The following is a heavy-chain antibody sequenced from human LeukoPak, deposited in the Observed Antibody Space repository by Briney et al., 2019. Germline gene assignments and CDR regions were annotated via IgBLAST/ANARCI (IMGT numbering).Heavy chain of an antibody. D-gene: IGHD6-19*01. CDR1: GYTFTNYG. Sequence: ASVTVSFKASGYTFTNYGISRVRQAPAQGLEWMGWISAYNGNTNYAQKLQGRVTMTTDTSTSTAYMELRSLRSDDTAVYYCARDPGRIAVAGRAFDYWGQGTLVTVSS. J-gene: IGHJ4*02. V-gene: IGHV1-18*01. CDR3: ARDPGRIAVAGRAFDY. CDR2: ISAYNGNT.